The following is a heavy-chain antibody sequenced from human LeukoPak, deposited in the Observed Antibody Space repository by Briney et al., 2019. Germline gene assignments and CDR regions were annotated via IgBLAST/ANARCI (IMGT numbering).Heavy chain of an antibody. CDR3: ARLWLRKDY. Sequence: SQTLSLTCAVSGGSISSGGYSWSWIRQPPGKGLEWIGYIYHSGSTYYNPSLKSRVTISVDRSKNQFSLKLSSVTAADTAVYYCARLWLRKDYWGQGTLVTVSS. D-gene: IGHD2-21*01. CDR2: IYHSGST. CDR1: GGSISSGGYS. V-gene: IGHV4-30-2*01. J-gene: IGHJ4*02.